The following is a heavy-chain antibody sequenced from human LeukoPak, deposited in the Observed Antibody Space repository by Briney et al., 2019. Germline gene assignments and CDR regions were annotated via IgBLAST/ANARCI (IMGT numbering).Heavy chain of an antibody. D-gene: IGHD3-10*01. Sequence: GGSLRLSCAASGFNFADHAMRWVRQAPGKGLEWVSAISGISGSTTIYADSVKGRFAVCRDNSRNTLFLQMNSLRAEDTAVYYCAENYASGRGVPYAMDVWGQGTTVTVAS. V-gene: IGHV3-23*01. CDR1: GFNFADHA. CDR3: AENYASGRGVPYAMDV. CDR2: ISGISGSTT. J-gene: IGHJ6*02.